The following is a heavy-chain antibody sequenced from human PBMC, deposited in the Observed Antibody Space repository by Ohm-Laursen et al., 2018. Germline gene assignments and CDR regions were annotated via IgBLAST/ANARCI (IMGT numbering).Heavy chain of an antibody. CDR2: ISSSGSTI. CDR3: ARDLVEMATIGAFDI. CDR1: GFTFSDYY. D-gene: IGHD5-24*01. Sequence: LSLTCAASGFTFSDYYMSWIRQAPGKGLEWISYISSSGSTIYYADSVKGRFTISRDNAKNSLYLQMNSLRAEDTAVYYCARDLVEMATIGAFDIWGQGTMVTVSS. V-gene: IGHV3-11*01. J-gene: IGHJ3*02.